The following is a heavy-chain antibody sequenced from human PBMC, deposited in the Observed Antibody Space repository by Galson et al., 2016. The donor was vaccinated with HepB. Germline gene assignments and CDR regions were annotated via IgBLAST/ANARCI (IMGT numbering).Heavy chain of an antibody. J-gene: IGHJ6*02. Sequence: SLRLSCAASGFTFSSYSMNWVRQAPGKGLEWVSYIRSSSSTIYYADSVKGRFTISRDNAKNSLYLQMNSLRDEDTAVYYCARGRVSGDFWSGYYTGIGMDVWGQGTTVTVSS. V-gene: IGHV3-48*02. CDR3: ARGRVSGDFWSGYYTGIGMDV. CDR1: GFTFSSYS. CDR2: IRSSSSTI. D-gene: IGHD3-3*01.